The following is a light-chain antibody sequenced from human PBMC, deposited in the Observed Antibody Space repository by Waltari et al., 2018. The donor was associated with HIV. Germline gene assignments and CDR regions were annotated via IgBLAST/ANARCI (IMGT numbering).Light chain of an antibody. CDR2: RNY. V-gene: IGLV1-47*01. Sequence: QSASSLPHSPSVTPGQRVTFSFSGSGSNIGRHHVTWYQQFPGTAPILLIYRNYQRPSGVPDRFSGSRSGNTASLAISGLRAEDEADYYCAVWDGSLNGRVFGGGTKLTVL. J-gene: IGLJ3*02. CDR1: GSNIGRHH. CDR3: AVWDGSLNGRV.